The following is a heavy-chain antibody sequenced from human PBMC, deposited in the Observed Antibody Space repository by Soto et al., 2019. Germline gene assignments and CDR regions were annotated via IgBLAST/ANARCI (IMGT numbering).Heavy chain of an antibody. V-gene: IGHV3-23*01. D-gene: IGHD6-13*01. CDR2: ISGSGGST. J-gene: IGHJ3*02. Sequence: EVQLLESGGGLVQPGGSLRLSCAASGFTFSNYAMSWVRQAPGKGLEWVSGISGSGGSTYYADSVKGRFTISRDNSKNTLFLQMNSLRAEDMAVYYCAKDHVYSSSWYSAFDIWGQGTMVTVSS. CDR3: AKDHVYSSSWYSAFDI. CDR1: GFTFSNYA.